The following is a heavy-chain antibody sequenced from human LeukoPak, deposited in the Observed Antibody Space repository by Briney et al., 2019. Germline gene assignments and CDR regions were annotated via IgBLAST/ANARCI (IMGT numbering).Heavy chain of an antibody. Sequence: GGSLTLSCPASGFTFPNSAMRWVRQAPGKGLEWVSSISGSGANTYYADSVKGRFTISRANSENTLYLQMNSLRAEDTAVYYCAKPAVGVTAPSAWGQGTLVTVSS. CDR3: AKPAVGVTAPSA. CDR2: ISGSGANT. J-gene: IGHJ5*02. CDR1: GFTFPNSA. V-gene: IGHV3-23*01. D-gene: IGHD2-21*02.